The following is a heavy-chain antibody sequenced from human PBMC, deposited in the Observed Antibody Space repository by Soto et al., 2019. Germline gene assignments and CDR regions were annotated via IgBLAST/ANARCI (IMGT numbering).Heavy chain of an antibody. CDR3: ARDLSGYYFDY. D-gene: IGHD6-25*01. Sequence: GGSLRLSCAASGFTFSSYAMHWVRQAPGKGLEWVAVISYDGSNKYYADSVKGRFTISRDNSKNTLYLQMNSLRAEDTAVYYCARDLSGYYFDYWGQGTLVTVSS. V-gene: IGHV3-30-3*01. CDR2: ISYDGSNK. CDR1: GFTFSSYA. J-gene: IGHJ4*02.